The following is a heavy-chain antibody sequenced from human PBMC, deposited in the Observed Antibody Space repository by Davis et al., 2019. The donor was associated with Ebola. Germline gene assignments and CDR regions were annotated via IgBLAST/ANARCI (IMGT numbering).Heavy chain of an antibody. Sequence: PGGSLRLSCAASGFTFSSYAMSWVRQAPGKGLEWVSAISGSGGSTFYADSVKGRFTISRANSKNTLYVQMNSLRAEDTAVYYCAKEAWRDRYCSSTSCYRGEYYFDYWGQGTLVTVSS. V-gene: IGHV3-23*01. CDR3: AKEAWRDRYCSSTSCYRGEYYFDY. CDR1: GFTFSSYA. D-gene: IGHD2-2*01. CDR2: ISGSGGST. J-gene: IGHJ4*02.